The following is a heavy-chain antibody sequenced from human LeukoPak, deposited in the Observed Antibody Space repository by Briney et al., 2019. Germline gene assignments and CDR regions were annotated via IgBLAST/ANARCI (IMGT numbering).Heavy chain of an antibody. V-gene: IGHV3-7*03. D-gene: IGHD5-18*01. CDR2: IKQDGSEK. J-gene: IGHJ4*02. CDR3: AKKRIQLWSYFDY. CDR1: GFTFSSYW. Sequence: GGSLRLSCATSGFTFSSYWMSWVRQAPGKGLEWVANIKQDGSEKHYVDAVKGRFTISRDNAKNSLYLQMSSLRAEDTAVYYCAKKRIQLWSYFDYWGQGTLVTVSS.